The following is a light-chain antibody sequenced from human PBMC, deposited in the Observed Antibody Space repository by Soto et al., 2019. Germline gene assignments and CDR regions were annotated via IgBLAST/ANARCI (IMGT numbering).Light chain of an antibody. J-gene: IGKJ2*01. Sequence: EIVLTQSPGALSLSPGESATLSCRAGQNVASSYLAWYQKPPGQAPRLLIYAASSRATGIPDRFSGSVSGRYFTLTIPSMGREDFAVFSCQLFRPSPLGDTFGQGTKLEIK. CDR1: QNVASSY. V-gene: IGKV3-20*01. CDR3: QLFRPSPLGDT. CDR2: AAS.